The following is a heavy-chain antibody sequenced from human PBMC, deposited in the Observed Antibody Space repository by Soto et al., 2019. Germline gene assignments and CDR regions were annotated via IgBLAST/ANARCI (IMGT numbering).Heavy chain of an antibody. CDR1: GFTFSNAW. V-gene: IGHV3-15*07. CDR3: TTDYSSSWYGMDV. J-gene: IGHJ6*02. Sequence: PGGSLRLSCAASGFTFSNAWMNWVRQAPGKGLEWVGRIKSKTDGGTTDYAAPVKGRFTISRDDSKNTLYLQMNSLKTEDTAVYYCTTDYSSSWYGMDVWGQGTTVTVSS. CDR2: IKSKTDGGTT. D-gene: IGHD6-13*01.